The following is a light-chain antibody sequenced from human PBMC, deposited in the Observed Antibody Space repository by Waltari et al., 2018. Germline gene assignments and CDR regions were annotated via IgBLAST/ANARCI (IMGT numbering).Light chain of an antibody. V-gene: IGKV3-20*01. J-gene: IGKJ4*01. CDR1: KTVSSIA. CDR3: QQYDGTTLT. CDR2: GTS. Sequence: EIVLTQSPGTLSLSPGERATLSCRASKTVSSIALTWYQQKPGQPPRLLIYGTSNRATGIPDRFSGTGSGTDFTLTISRLEPEDFAVYYCQQYDGTTLTFGGGTKVEI.